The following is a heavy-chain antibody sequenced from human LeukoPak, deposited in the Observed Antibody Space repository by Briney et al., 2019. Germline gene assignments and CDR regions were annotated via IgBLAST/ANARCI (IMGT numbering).Heavy chain of an antibody. Sequence: SESLSLTCTVSGGSISSSSYNWGWLRQPPGTGLEWIVSIYYSGSTYYNSALKSRVTISVDTYKNQFSLELSSVTAADTAVYYCARDRPHESVFDYWGQGTVDTVPS. CDR2: IYYSGST. CDR3: ARDRPHESVFDY. V-gene: IGHV4-39*07. CDR1: GGSISSSSYN. J-gene: IGHJ4*02.